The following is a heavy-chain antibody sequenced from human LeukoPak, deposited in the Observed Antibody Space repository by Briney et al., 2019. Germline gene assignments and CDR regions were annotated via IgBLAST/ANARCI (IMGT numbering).Heavy chain of an antibody. CDR3: ARDYNC. CDR2: ISPSGTVI. J-gene: IGHJ4*02. V-gene: IGHV3-11*01. D-gene: IGHD3-10*01. Sequence: GGSLRLSCSASGFTFTDYYMSWIRQAPGKGLEWVSYISPSGTVIYYGDSVKGRFTIPRDNAKKSPYLQMNSLRAEDTAVYYCARDYNCWGQGTLVTVSS. CDR1: GFTFTDYY.